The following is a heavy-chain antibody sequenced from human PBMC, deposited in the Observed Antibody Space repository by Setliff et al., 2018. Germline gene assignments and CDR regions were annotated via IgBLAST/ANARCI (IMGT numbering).Heavy chain of an antibody. CDR1: GGSVSSGYYY. CDR2: VYYTGHT. CDR3: ARAPNDLGVDWLFNNYFDY. J-gene: IGHJ4*01. Sequence: SETLSLTCNVSGGSVSSGYYYWDWIRQPPGKGLEWIGTVYYTGHTYYNPSLKSRVTIAVDAPDNHFSLKLRSVTAADTAVYYCARAPNDLGVDWLFNNYFDYWGHGTLVTVSS. D-gene: IGHD3-9*01. V-gene: IGHV4-39*02.